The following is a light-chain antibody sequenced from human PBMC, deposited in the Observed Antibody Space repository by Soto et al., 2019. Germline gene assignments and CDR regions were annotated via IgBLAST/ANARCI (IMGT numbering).Light chain of an antibody. Sequence: QSALTQPRSVSGSPGQSVTISWTGTSSDVGGYNYVSWYQQHPGKAPKLMIYDVSKRPSGVPDRFSGSKSGNTASLTISGLQAEDEADYYCCSYAGSSWVFGGGTKLTVL. V-gene: IGLV2-11*01. CDR3: CSYAGSSWV. CDR1: SSDVGGYNY. J-gene: IGLJ2*01. CDR2: DVS.